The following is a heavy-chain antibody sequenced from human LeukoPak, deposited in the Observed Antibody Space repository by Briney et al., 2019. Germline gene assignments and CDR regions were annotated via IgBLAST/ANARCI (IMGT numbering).Heavy chain of an antibody. CDR2: ISGSGGST. V-gene: IGHV3-23*01. D-gene: IGHD6-19*01. CDR1: GFTFSSYA. J-gene: IGHJ4*02. CDR3: AKVGRIAGAGTGSGY. Sequence: GGSLRLSCAASGFTFSSYAMSWVRQAPGKGLEWVSAISGSGGSTYYADSVKGRFTISRDNSKNTLHLQMNSLRAEDTAVYYCAKVGRIAGAGTGSGYWGQGTLVTVSS.